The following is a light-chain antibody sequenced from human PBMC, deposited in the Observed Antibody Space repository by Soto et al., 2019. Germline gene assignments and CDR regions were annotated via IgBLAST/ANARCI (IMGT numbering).Light chain of an antibody. CDR1: SSNIGAGYD. Sequence: QSVLTPPPSVSGAPGQRITISCTGSSSNIGAGYDVHWYQQLPGTVPKLLIFDNNNRPSGVPDRFSGSKSGTSASLAITGLQSEDEADYYCQSFDNSLGGSYVFGTGTKLTVL. CDR3: QSFDNSLGGSYV. CDR2: DNN. J-gene: IGLJ1*01. V-gene: IGLV1-40*01.